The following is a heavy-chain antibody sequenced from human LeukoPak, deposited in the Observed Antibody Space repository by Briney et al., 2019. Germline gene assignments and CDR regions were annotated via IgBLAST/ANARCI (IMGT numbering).Heavy chain of an antibody. D-gene: IGHD5-18*01. J-gene: IGHJ4*02. CDR2: IYYTGST. CDR1: GGSFSGYY. Sequence: KASETLSLTCAVYGGSFSGYYWSWSRQPPGKGLEWIGSIYYTGSTYYNPSLKSRVTISVDTSKNQFSLKLSSVTAADTAVYFCAGQGQHNYGYPFVDYWGQGTLVTVSS. V-gene: IGHV4-34*01. CDR3: AGQGQHNYGYPFVDY.